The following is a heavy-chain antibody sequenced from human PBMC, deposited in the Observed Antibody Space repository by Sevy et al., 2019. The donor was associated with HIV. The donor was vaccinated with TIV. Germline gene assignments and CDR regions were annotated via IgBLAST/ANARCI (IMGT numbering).Heavy chain of an antibody. CDR2: IYTSGST. CDR1: GGSISSGSYY. CDR3: ARTGDLMEYSSSFGWFDP. J-gene: IGHJ5*02. V-gene: IGHV4-61*02. Sequence: SETLSLTCTVSGGSISSGSYYWSWIRQPAGKGLEWIGRIYTSGSTNYNPSLKSRVTISVDTSKNQFSLKLSSVTAADTAVYYCARTGDLMEYSSSFGWFDPWGQGTLVTVSS. D-gene: IGHD6-13*01.